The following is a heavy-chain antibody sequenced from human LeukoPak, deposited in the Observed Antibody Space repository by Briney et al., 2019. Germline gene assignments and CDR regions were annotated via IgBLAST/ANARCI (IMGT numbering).Heavy chain of an antibody. Sequence: PGGSLRLSCAASGFTFSSYGMHWVRQAPGKGLEWVAVIWYDGSNKYYADSVKGRFTISRDNSKNTLYLQMNSLRAEDTAVYYCARDYYDSSGYFPSGFDPWGQGTLVTVSS. J-gene: IGHJ5*02. D-gene: IGHD3-22*01. CDR3: ARDYYDSSGYFPSGFDP. V-gene: IGHV3-33*01. CDR1: GFTFSSYG. CDR2: IWYDGSNK.